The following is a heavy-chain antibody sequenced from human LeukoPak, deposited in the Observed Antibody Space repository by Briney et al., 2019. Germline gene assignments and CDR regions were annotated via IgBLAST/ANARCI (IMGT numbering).Heavy chain of an antibody. Sequence: GGSLRLSCAASGFTFSSYAMSWVRQAPGKGLEWVSAISGSGGSTYYADSVKGRFTISGDNSKNTLYLQMNSLRAEDTAVYYCARDMDTAMVTHFDYWGQGTLVTVSS. J-gene: IGHJ4*02. V-gene: IGHV3-23*01. D-gene: IGHD5-18*01. CDR2: ISGSGGST. CDR1: GFTFSSYA. CDR3: ARDMDTAMVTHFDY.